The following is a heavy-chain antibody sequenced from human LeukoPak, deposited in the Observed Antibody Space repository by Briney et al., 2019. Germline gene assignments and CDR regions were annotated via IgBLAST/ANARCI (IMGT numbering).Heavy chain of an antibody. Sequence: ASVKVSCKASGYTFTGYYMHWVRQAPGQGLEWMGWINPNSGGTNYAQKFQGRVTMTRDTSISTAYMELSRLRSDDTAIYYCAKVLSMIVVTRGAFDIWGQGTMVTVSS. CDR2: INPNSGGT. D-gene: IGHD3-22*01. V-gene: IGHV1-2*02. CDR1: GYTFTGYY. CDR3: AKVLSMIVVTRGAFDI. J-gene: IGHJ3*02.